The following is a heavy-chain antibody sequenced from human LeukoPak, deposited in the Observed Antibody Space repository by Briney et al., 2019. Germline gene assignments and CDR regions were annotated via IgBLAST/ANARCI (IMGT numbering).Heavy chain of an antibody. V-gene: IGHV3-66*01. CDR3: ARSNWGYDY. D-gene: IGHD7-27*01. Sequence: GVLRLSCAASGFTFSSYSMNWVRQAPGKGLEWVSVIYSGGSTYYADSVKGRFTISRDNSKNTLYLHMNSLRAEDTAVYYCARSNWGYDYWGQGTLVTVSS. CDR2: IYSGGST. J-gene: IGHJ4*02. CDR1: GFTFSSYS.